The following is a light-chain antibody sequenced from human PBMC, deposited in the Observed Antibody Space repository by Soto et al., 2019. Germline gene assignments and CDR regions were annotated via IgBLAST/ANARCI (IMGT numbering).Light chain of an antibody. CDR3: QQYNSYSWT. V-gene: IGKV1-5*01. CDR2: DAS. Sequence: DIQMTQSPSTLSASVGDRVTITCRASQSISSWLAWYQQKPGKAPKLLIYDASSLESGVPSRFSGSGSGTEFTLTISSLQPDDFATYYCQQYNSYSWTLVPGPKVDIK. J-gene: IGKJ1*01. CDR1: QSISSW.